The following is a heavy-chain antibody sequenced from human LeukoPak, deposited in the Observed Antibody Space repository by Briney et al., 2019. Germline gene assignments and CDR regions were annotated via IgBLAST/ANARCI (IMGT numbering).Heavy chain of an antibody. CDR1: GGSISSYY. Sequence: WATLSLTCTASGGSISSYYWSWIRQPAGKGLEWIGRIYTSGSTYYNPSLKSRVTMSVDTSKNQFSLKLSSVTAADTAVYYCARDGLEGAVDYWGQGTLVTVSS. J-gene: IGHJ4*02. CDR3: ARDGLEGAVDY. V-gene: IGHV4-4*07. CDR2: IYTSGST. D-gene: IGHD1-26*01.